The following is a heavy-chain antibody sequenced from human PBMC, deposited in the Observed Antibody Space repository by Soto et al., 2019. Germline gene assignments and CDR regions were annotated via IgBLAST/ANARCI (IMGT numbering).Heavy chain of an antibody. CDR3: AKVANVGVVVEYFDH. D-gene: IGHD3-3*01. CDR2: ISSTGRRT. CDR1: GFNFANYV. Sequence: GGSLRLSCGSSGFNFANYVMGWVRQAPGKGLEWVSGISSTGRRTYYADSVRGRFSISRDNSKNTVDLQINSLRAEDTAVYYCAKVANVGVVVEYFDHWGQGSLVTVSS. J-gene: IGHJ4*02. V-gene: IGHV3-23*01.